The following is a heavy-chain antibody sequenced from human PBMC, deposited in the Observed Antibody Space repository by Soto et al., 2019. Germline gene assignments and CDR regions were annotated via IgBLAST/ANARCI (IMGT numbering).Heavy chain of an antibody. CDR3: TGDCSSASCFDY. Sequence: GGSLRLSCAASGFTFSTYSMNWVRQAPGKGLEWVSYISGDSRTIHYADSVKGRFTVSRDNAKNSVYLQMNSLRVEDSAVYFCTGDCSSASCFDYWGQGALVTVSS. D-gene: IGHD2-2*01. CDR2: ISGDSRTI. CDR1: GFTFSTYS. J-gene: IGHJ4*02. V-gene: IGHV3-48*01.